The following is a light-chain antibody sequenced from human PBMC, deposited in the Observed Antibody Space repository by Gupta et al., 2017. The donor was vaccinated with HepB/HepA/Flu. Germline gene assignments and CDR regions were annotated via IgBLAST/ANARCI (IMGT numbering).Light chain of an antibody. CDR3: GTWDSSLSAVL. CDR1: SSNIGNKY. CDR2: DNN. V-gene: IGLV1-51*01. Sequence: VLTQPPSVSAAPGQKVTISCSGSSSNIGNKYVSWYQQLPGTAPKLLIYDNNKRPSGIPDRFSGSKSGTSATLSITGLQTGDEAEYYCGTWDSSLSAVLFGGGTKLTVL. J-gene: IGLJ2*01.